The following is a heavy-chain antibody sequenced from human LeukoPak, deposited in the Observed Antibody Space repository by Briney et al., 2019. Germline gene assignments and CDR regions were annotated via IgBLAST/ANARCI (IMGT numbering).Heavy chain of an antibody. CDR2: INTNPGNP. CDR1: GYTFTSYA. J-gene: IGHJ6*02. Sequence: GASVKVSCKASGYTFTSYAMNWVRQAPGQGLEWMGWINTNPGNPTYAQGFTGRFVFSLDTSVSTAYLQISSLKAEDTAVYYCARVYCSGGSCYSDYYYYGMDVWGQGTTVTVSS. V-gene: IGHV7-4-1*02. D-gene: IGHD2-15*01. CDR3: ARVYCSGGSCYSDYYYYGMDV.